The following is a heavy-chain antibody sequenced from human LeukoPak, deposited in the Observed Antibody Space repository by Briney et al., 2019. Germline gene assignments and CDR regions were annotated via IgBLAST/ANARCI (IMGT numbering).Heavy chain of an antibody. CDR1: GFTFSRHW. CDR3: ARSHYGSGTSYGMDV. D-gene: IGHD3-10*01. V-gene: IGHV3-7*01. CDR2: IKQDGSEK. J-gene: IGHJ6*02. Sequence: GGSLRLSCAVPGFTFSRHWMSWVRQAPGKGLEWLANIKQDGSEKYYVDSVEGRFTISRDNAKNSLYLQMNSLRAEDTAVSYCARSHYGSGTSYGMDVWGQGTTVTVSS.